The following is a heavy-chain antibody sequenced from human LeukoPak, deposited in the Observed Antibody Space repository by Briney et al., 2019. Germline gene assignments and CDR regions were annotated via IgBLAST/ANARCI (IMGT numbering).Heavy chain of an antibody. J-gene: IGHJ4*02. CDR2: IYYSGST. CDR1: GGSIDTYY. D-gene: IGHD6-19*01. Sequence: SETLSLTCTVSGGSIDTYYWTWIRQPPGKGLEWTGYIYYSGSTNYNPSLNSRVTISVDTSKNQFSLRLSSVTAADTAIYYCARAVSGRFDYWGQGTLVTVSS. CDR3: ARAVSGRFDY. V-gene: IGHV4-59*08.